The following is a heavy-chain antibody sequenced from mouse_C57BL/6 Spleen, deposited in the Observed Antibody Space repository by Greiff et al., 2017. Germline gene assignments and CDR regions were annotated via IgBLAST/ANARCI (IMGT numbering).Heavy chain of an antibody. CDR2: IYPGDGDT. J-gene: IGHJ1*03. D-gene: IGHD2-4*01. Sequence: QVQLQQSGPELVKPGASVKISCKASGYAFSSSWMNWVKQRPGKGLEWIGRIYPGDGDTNYNGQFKGKATLTADKSSSTAYMQLSSLTSEDSAVYFCARGDDYDVGWYFDVWGTGTTVTVSS. CDR3: ARGDDYDVGWYFDV. V-gene: IGHV1-82*01. CDR1: GYAFSSSW.